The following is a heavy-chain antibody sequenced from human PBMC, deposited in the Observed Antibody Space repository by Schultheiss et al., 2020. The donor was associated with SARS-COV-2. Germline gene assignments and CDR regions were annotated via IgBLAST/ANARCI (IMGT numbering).Heavy chain of an antibody. Sequence: GGSLRLSCAASGFTFSSYAMSWVRQAPGKGLEWVSAISGDGSGKDYADSVKGRFTISRDNTKNSLYLHMNSLRAEDTAVYYCARGGLWFREGMDVWGQGTTVTVSS. D-gene: IGHD3-10*01. V-gene: IGHV3-23*01. CDR3: ARGGLWFREGMDV. CDR1: GFTFSSYA. J-gene: IGHJ6*02. CDR2: ISGDGSGK.